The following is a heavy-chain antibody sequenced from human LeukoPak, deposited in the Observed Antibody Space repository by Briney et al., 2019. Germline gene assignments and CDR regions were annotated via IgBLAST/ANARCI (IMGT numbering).Heavy chain of an antibody. CDR3: ATIPSTELNAY. J-gene: IGHJ4*02. Sequence: GGSLRLSCAASGFPFRSYSMNWVRQAPGKGLEWLSSISSSSSYIYYADSVRGRFTISRDNAKNSLYLQMNSLRADDTAVYFCATIPSTELNAYWGQGTLVTVSA. D-gene: IGHD2-21*01. CDR2: ISSSSSYI. V-gene: IGHV3-21*01. CDR1: GFPFRSYS.